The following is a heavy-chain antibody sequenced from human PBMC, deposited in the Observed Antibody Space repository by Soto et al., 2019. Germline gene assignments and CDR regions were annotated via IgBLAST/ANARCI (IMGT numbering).Heavy chain of an antibody. CDR3: AGSKNREFCINY. J-gene: IGHJ4*02. CDR1: GVALSSFF. D-gene: IGHD3-9*01. CDR2: TDFTADT. V-gene: IGHV4-59*01. Sequence: SESLSLTCAAPGVALSSFFWSWVRQPPGKGVEWSGSTDFTADTKYNPARERRATISASPSKKQFSLRLGPVTAADTVLYYGAGSKNREFCINYWGQGALVTVSS.